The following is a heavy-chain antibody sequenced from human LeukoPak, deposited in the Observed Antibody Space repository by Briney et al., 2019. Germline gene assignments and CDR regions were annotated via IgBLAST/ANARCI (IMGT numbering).Heavy chain of an antibody. CDR1: GGSISSSNW. CDR3: ARVKTTGTSTYFDY. D-gene: IGHD1-1*01. Sequence: SETLSLTCAVSGGSISSSNWWSWVRQPPGKGLEWIGEVYHSGSTNYNPSLKSRVTISVDKSKNQFSLKLSSVTAADTAVYYCARVKTTGTSTYFDYWGQGTLVTVSS. V-gene: IGHV4-4*02. CDR2: VYHSGST. J-gene: IGHJ4*02.